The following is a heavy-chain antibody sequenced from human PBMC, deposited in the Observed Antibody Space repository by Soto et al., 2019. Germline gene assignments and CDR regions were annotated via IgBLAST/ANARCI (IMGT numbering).Heavy chain of an antibody. D-gene: IGHD3-16*01. Sequence: EVQLLDSGGGLVQPGGSLRLSCAASGFTFSNYAMTWVRQGPGKGLEWVSGISGSGGRSYYADSVKGRFTISRDNSKSTLYLQMNSQRAEETAVYYCAKAYFVWSSEQPYYFDYWGQGTLVTVSS. CDR2: ISGSGGRS. CDR1: GFTFSNYA. CDR3: AKAYFVWSSEQPYYFDY. J-gene: IGHJ4*02. V-gene: IGHV3-23*01.